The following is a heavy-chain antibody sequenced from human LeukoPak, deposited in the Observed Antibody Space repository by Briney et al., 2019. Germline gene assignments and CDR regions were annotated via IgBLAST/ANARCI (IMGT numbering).Heavy chain of an antibody. CDR1: GYTLTELS. Sequence: ASVKVSCKVSGYTLTELSIHWVRQAPGKGLEWMGGLDPEDGEAIYAQNFQGRVTMTEDTSTDTAYMELSSLRSEDTAVYYCATERGGNYYFAFDFWGQGTMVTVSS. CDR2: LDPEDGEA. V-gene: IGHV1-24*01. D-gene: IGHD1-26*01. CDR3: ATERGGNYYFAFDF. J-gene: IGHJ3*01.